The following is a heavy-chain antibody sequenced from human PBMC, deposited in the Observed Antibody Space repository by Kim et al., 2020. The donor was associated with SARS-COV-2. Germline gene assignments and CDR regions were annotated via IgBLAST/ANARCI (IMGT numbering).Heavy chain of an antibody. V-gene: IGHV4-59*01. J-gene: IGHJ6*02. Sequence: KSRVTISVDTSKNQFSLKLSSVTAADTAVYYCARVRAARRDSSQGLGMDVWGQGTTVTVSS. CDR3: ARVRAARRDSSQGLGMDV. D-gene: IGHD6-6*01.